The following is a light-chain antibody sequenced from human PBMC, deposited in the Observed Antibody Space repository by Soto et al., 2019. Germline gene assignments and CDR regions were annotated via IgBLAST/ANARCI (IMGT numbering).Light chain of an antibody. V-gene: IGKV3-11*01. J-gene: IGKJ5*01. CDR1: QSVSSN. CDR2: DAS. CDR3: QQRYNWPPIT. Sequence: EIVLTQSPATLSLSPGERATLSCRASQSVSSNLAWYQQKPGQAPRLLIYDASNRATGVPARCSGSGSGTDFTLTIISLEPEDFAVYYCQQRYNWPPITFGQGTRLESK.